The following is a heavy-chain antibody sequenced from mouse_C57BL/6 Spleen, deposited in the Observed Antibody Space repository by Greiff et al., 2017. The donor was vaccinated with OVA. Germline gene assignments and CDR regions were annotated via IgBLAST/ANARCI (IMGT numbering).Heavy chain of an antibody. V-gene: IGHV1-61*01. CDR2: IYSTDSET. Sequence: QVQLQQPGAELVRPGSSVKLSCKASGYTFTSYWMDWVKQRPGQGLEWIGNIYSTDSETHYNQKFKDKATLTVDKSSSTAYMQISSLTSEDSAVDYCARGGEKNVSYFDYWGQGTTLTVSS. CDR3: ARGGEKNVSYFDY. J-gene: IGHJ2*01. CDR1: GYTFTSYW.